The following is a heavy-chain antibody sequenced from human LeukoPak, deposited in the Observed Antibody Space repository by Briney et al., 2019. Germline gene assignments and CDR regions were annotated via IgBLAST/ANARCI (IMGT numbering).Heavy chain of an antibody. CDR2: ISAYNGVT. CDR1: GYTFTSYG. Sequence: GASVKVSCKASGYTFTSYGITWVRQAPGQGLEWMGWISAYNGVTKYAQKFQGRVTMTTDTSTSTAYMELRSLRSDDTALYYCARVLRRVTIFGVVTTYYFDYWGQGTLVTVSS. V-gene: IGHV1-18*01. CDR3: ARVLRRVTIFGVVTTYYFDY. D-gene: IGHD3-3*01. J-gene: IGHJ4*02.